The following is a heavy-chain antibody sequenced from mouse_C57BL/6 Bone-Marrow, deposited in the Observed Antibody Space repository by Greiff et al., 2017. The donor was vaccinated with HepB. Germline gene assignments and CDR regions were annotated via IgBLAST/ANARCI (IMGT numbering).Heavy chain of an antibody. CDR1: GFTFSSYA. CDR3: ARDLIWFGAMDY. J-gene: IGHJ4*01. D-gene: IGHD2-2*01. V-gene: IGHV5-4*01. Sequence: EVKLVESGGGLVKPGGSLKLSCAASGFTFSSYAMSWVRQTPEKRLEWVATISDGGSYTYYPDNVKGRFTISRDNAKNNLYLQMSHLKSEDTAMYYCARDLIWFGAMDYWGQGTSVTVSS. CDR2: ISDGGSYT.